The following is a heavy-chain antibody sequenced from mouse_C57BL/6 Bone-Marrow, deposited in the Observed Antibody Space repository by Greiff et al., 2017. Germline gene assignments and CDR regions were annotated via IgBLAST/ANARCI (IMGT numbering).Heavy chain of an antibody. CDR1: GYTFTSYG. CDR3: ARGGNYYGSSYYYAMDY. V-gene: IGHV1-81*01. J-gene: IGHJ4*01. Sequence: VQLQQSGAELARPGASVKLSCKASGYTFTSYGISWVKQRTGQGLEWIGEIYPRSGNTYYNEKFKGKATLTADKSSSTAYMELRSLTSEDSAVYFCARGGNYYGSSYYYAMDYWGQGTSVTVSS. D-gene: IGHD1-1*01. CDR2: IYPRSGNT.